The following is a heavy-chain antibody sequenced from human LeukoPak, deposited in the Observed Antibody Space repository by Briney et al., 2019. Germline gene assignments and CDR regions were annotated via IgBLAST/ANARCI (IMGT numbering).Heavy chain of an antibody. CDR3: ARGVGRIVATVYYFDY. CDR1: GDSVSSNSAA. V-gene: IGHV6-1*01. D-gene: IGHD5-12*01. J-gene: IGHJ4*02. CDR2: TYYRSKWYN. Sequence: SQTLSLTCAISGDSVSSNSAAWNWIRQSPSRGLEWLGRTYYRSKWYNDYAVSVKSRITINPDTSKNQFSLQLNSVTPEDTAVYYCARGVGRIVATVYYFDYWGQGTLVTVSS.